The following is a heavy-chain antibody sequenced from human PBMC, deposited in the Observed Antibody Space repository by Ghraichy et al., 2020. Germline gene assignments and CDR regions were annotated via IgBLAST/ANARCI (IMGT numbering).Heavy chain of an antibody. Sequence: SETLSLTCTVSGGSISSNYWSWIRQPAGKGLEWIGHIFTRGNTNYNPSLKSRVTMSVDTSKNQFSLKLTSVTAADTAVYFCARDLTYSSVNSEYAMEDYYYGMAVWGQGTTVTVSS. J-gene: IGHJ6*02. CDR1: GGSISSNY. V-gene: IGHV4-4*07. CDR3: ARDLTYSSVNSEYAMEDYYYGMAV. D-gene: IGHD2/OR15-2a*01. CDR2: IFTRGNT.